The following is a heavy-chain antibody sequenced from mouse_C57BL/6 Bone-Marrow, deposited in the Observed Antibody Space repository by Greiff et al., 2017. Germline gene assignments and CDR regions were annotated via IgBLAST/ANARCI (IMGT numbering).Heavy chain of an antibody. V-gene: IGHV1-85*01. Sequence: QVQLQQSGPELVKPGASVKLSCKASGYTFTSYDINWVKQRPGQGLEWIGWIYPRDGSTKYNEKFQGKATLTVDTSSSTAYMELHSLTSEDSAVYFGARLEFDGSSGDWYFDVWGTGTTVTVSS. J-gene: IGHJ1*03. CDR1: GYTFTSYD. D-gene: IGHD1-1*01. CDR2: IYPRDGST. CDR3: ARLEFDGSSGDWYFDV.